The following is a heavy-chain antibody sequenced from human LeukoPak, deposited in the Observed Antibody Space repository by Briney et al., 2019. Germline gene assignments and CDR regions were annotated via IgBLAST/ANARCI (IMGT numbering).Heavy chain of an antibody. J-gene: IGHJ4*02. CDR3: ARDLIGAVAGPSVDY. CDR1: GFTFSNYA. CDR2: ISGRGGTT. V-gene: IGHV3-23*01. Sequence: PGGSLRLSCAASGFTFSNYAMTWVRQAPGKGLEWVSGISGRGGTTYYADSVKGRFTISRDNSKNTLYLQMNSLRAEDTAVYYCARDLIGAVAGPSVDYWGQGTLVTVSS. D-gene: IGHD6-19*01.